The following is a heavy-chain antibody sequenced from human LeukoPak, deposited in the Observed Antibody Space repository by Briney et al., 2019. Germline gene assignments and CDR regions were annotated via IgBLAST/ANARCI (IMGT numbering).Heavy chain of an antibody. CDR3: ARQYGWTFDY. D-gene: IGHD6-19*01. J-gene: IGHJ4*02. CDR2: IYYSGST. CDR1: GGSISSSSYY. V-gene: IGHV4-39*01. Sequence: SETLSLTCTVSGGSISSSSYYWGWIRQPPGKGLEWIGSIYYSGSTYYNPSLKSRVTISVDTSKNQFSLKLSPVTAADTAVYYCARQYGWTFDYWGQGTLVTVSS.